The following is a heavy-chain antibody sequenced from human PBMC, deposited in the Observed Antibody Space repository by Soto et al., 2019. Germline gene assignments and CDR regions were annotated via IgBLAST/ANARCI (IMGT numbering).Heavy chain of an antibody. CDR3: ASNVGGALRGGEY. D-gene: IGHD3-16*01. CDR1: EYSFTSYW. V-gene: IGHV5-10-1*01. Sequence: GESLKISCKGSEYSFTSYWISWVRQMPGKGLEWMGRIDPSDSYTNYSPSFQGHVTISAAKSISTAYLQWSSLKASDTDMYYCASNVGGALRGGEYWGQGTLVTVSS. CDR2: IDPSDSYT. J-gene: IGHJ4*02.